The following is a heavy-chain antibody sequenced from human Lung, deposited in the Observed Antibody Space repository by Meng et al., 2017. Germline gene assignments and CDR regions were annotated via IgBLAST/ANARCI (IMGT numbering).Heavy chain of an antibody. J-gene: IGHJ4*02. CDR2: INHSGST. V-gene: IGHV4-34*01. CDR1: GGSFSDYY. CDR3: ARGPTTMAHDFDY. D-gene: IGHD4-11*01. Sequence: QVRQWGAGLLKPSESPSLTCVVSGGSFSDYYWSWIRQPPGKGLEWIGEINHSGSTNYNPSLESRATISVDTSQNNLSLKLSSVTAADSAVYYCARGPTTMAHDFDYWGQGTLVTVSS.